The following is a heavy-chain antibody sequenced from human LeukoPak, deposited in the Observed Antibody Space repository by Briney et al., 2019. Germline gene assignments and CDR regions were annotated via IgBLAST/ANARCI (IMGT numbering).Heavy chain of an antibody. CDR2: ISSNGGST. V-gene: IGHV3-64D*09. J-gene: IGHJ4*02. D-gene: IGHD3-22*01. CDR1: GFTFSYYA. Sequence: GGSRRLSCSASGFTFSYYALHWVRQAAGKGLEFVSGISSNGGSTYYEDSLKGRFTVSRDNFNNTLYLQMSSLRAENTAIYYCAKGPTYDSLPYYYDFWGQGTLVTVSS. CDR3: AKGPTYDSLPYYYDF.